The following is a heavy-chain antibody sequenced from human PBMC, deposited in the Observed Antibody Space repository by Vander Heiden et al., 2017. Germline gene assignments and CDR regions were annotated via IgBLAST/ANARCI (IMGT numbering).Heavy chain of an antibody. D-gene: IGHD6-13*01. CDR2: IKQDGSEK. CDR1: GFTFSSYW. J-gene: IGHJ4*02. CDR3: ARDCAAAAAGPYYFDY. V-gene: IGHV3-7*01. Sequence: EVPLVESGGGLVQPGGSLRLSRAASGFTFSSYWMSWVRQAPGKGLEWVANIKQDGSEKYYVDSVKGRFTISRDNAKNSLYLQMNSLRAEDTAVYYCARDCAAAAAGPYYFDYWGQGTLVTVSS.